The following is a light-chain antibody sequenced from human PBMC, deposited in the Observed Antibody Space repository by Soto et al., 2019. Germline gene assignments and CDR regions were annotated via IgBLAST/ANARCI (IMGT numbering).Light chain of an antibody. V-gene: IGLV1-40*01. CDR2: GNN. Sequence: QSVLTQPPSVSGAPGQRVTISCTGTRSNIGTGYDVNWYQQIPGRAPKLLIYGNNNRPSGVPDRFSGSRSGTSASLAITGLQADDEADYYCQSYDSSLSGSLVFGGGTKLTVL. CDR1: RSNIGTGYD. J-gene: IGLJ2*01. CDR3: QSYDSSLSGSLV.